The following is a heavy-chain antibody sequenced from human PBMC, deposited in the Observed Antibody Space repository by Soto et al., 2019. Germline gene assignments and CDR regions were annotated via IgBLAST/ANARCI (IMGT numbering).Heavy chain of an antibody. CDR2: INPNSGGT. J-gene: IGHJ3*02. CDR3: ATEGAYDFWSGDHDAFDI. D-gene: IGHD3-3*01. CDR1: GYTFTGYY. V-gene: IGHV1-2*02. Sequence: ASVKVSCKASGYTFTGYYMHWVRQAPGQGLEWMGWINPNSGGTNYAQKFQGRVTMTRDTSISTAYMELSRLRSDDTAVYYCATEGAYDFWSGDHDAFDILGQGTMVTVSS.